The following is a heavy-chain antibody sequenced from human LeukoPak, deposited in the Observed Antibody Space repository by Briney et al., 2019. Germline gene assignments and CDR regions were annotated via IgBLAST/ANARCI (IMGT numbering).Heavy chain of an antibody. CDR2: MNPNSGNT. CDR1: GYAFASYD. CDR3: ARGVPYYDILAAEYYYYMDV. J-gene: IGHJ6*03. Sequence: ASVRVSCKASGYAFASYDINWVRQATGQGLEWMGWMNPNSGNTGYAQKFQGRVTITRNTSISTAYMELSSLRSEDTAVYYCARGVPYYDILAAEYYYYMDVWGKGTTVTISS. D-gene: IGHD3-9*01. V-gene: IGHV1-8*03.